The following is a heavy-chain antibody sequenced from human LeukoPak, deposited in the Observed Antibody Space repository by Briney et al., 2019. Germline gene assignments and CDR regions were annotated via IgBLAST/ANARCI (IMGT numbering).Heavy chain of an antibody. J-gene: IGHJ5*02. D-gene: IGHD6-13*01. CDR2: ISYDGSDK. V-gene: IGHV3-30*18. CDR1: GFTFSSYG. Sequence: PGGSPRLSCAASGFTFSSYGMHWVRQAPGKGLEWVAVISYDGSDKYYVDSVKGRFTISRDNSNNTLYLQMNSLRAEDTAVYYCAKAPYTSSWYGSWFDPWGQGTLVTVSS. CDR3: AKAPYTSSWYGSWFDP.